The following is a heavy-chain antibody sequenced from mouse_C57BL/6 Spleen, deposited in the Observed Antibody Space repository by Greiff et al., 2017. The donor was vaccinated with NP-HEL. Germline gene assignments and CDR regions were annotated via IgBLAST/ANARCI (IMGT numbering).Heavy chain of an antibody. CDR2: IYPSDSET. D-gene: IGHD1-1*01. V-gene: IGHV1-61*01. CDR3: ARGYYGSSSWFAY. CDR1: GYTFTSYW. J-gene: IGHJ3*01. Sequence: QVQLQQSGAELVRPGSSVKLSCKASGYTFTSYWMDWVKQRPGQGLEWIGNIYPSDSETHYNQKFKDKATLTVDKSSSTAYMQLSSLTSEDSAVYYCARGYYGSSSWFAYWGQGTLVTVSA.